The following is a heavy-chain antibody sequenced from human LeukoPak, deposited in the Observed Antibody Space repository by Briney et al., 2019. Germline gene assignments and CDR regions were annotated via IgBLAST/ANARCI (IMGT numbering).Heavy chain of an antibody. CDR1: GFTFSSYA. CDR2: ISYDGSNK. V-gene: IGHV3-30-3*01. D-gene: IGHD6-13*01. J-gene: IGHJ3*02. Sequence: GGSLRLSCAASGFTFSSYAMHWVRQAPGKGLEWVAVISYDGSNKYYADSVKGRFTISRDNSKNTLYLQMNSLRAEDTAVYYCARDNAGGIAADAFDIWGQGTMVTVSS. CDR3: ARDNAGGIAADAFDI.